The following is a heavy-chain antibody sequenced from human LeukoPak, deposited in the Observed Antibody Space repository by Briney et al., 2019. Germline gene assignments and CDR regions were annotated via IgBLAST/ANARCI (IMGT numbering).Heavy chain of an antibody. CDR3: ARHVPGQWPYYYYYMDV. J-gene: IGHJ6*03. D-gene: IGHD6-19*01. Sequence: SQTLSLTCTVSGGSISSSSYYWGWIRQPPGKGLEWIGSIYYSGSTYYNPSLKSRVTISVDTSKNQFSLKLSSVTAADTAVYYCARHVPGQWPYYYYYMDVWGKGTTVTVSS. V-gene: IGHV4-39*01. CDR2: IYYSGST. CDR1: GGSISSSSYY.